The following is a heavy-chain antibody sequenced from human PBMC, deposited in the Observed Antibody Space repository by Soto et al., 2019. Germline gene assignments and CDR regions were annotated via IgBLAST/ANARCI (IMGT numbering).Heavy chain of an antibody. CDR2: IIPIFGTA. Sequence: QVQLVQSGAEVKKPGSSVKVSCTASGGTFSSYAISWVRQAPGQGLEWMGGIIPIFGTANYAQKFQGRVTITADKSASTAYIELSSLRSEDTAVFYCARLYQLLDKDDYWGQGTLVTVSS. CDR1: GGTFSSYA. J-gene: IGHJ4*02. V-gene: IGHV1-69*06. D-gene: IGHD2-2*01. CDR3: ARLYQLLDKDDY.